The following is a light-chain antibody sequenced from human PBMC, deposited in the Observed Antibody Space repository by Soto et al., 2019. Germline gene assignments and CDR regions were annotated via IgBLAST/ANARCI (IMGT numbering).Light chain of an antibody. V-gene: IGKV1-5*01. CDR1: QGIVRW. Sequence: DIQMTQSPSSLSASVGDKVTMSCRASQGIVRWLAWYQQKPGKAPKLLIYDASSLESGVPSRFSGSGAGTEFTLTINSLQPDDFATYYCQHYYGFSRTFGQGTKVDIK. CDR2: DAS. CDR3: QHYYGFSRT. J-gene: IGKJ1*01.